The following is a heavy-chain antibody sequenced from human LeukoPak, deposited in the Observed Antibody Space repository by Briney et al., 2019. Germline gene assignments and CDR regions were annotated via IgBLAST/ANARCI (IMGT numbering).Heavy chain of an antibody. CDR1: GFTLSSYT. V-gene: IGHV3-21*01. J-gene: IGHJ4*02. Sequence: PGGSLRLSCAASGFTLSSYTMNWVRQAPGKGLEWVSFISSSSNYIYYADSVKGRFTISRDNARNSLFLQMNSLRDEDTAMYYCAISRYNSDSSADYPDHWGQGTLVTVSS. CDR2: ISSSSNYI. D-gene: IGHD3-22*01. CDR3: AISRYNSDSSADYPDH.